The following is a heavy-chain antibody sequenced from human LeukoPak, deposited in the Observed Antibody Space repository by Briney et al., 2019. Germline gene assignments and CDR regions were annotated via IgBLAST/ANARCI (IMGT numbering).Heavy chain of an antibody. Sequence: PSETLSLTCTVSGGSICSGSYYWSWIRQPAGKGLEWIGRIYTSGSTNYNPSLKSRVTISVDTSKNQFSLKLSSVAAADTAVYYCARGGPVLFDYWGQGTLVTVSS. CDR3: ARGGPVLFDY. CDR1: GGSICSGSYY. CDR2: IYTSGST. J-gene: IGHJ4*02. V-gene: IGHV4-61*02.